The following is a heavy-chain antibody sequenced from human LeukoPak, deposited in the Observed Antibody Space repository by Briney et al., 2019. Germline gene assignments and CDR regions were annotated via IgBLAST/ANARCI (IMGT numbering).Heavy chain of an antibody. D-gene: IGHD2-15*01. CDR2: IYLADSDI. CDR1: GYSINNYW. V-gene: IGHV5-51*01. J-gene: IGHJ5*02. CDR3: ARQEYCSGGSCYTWFDP. Sequence: GESLKISCKGSGYSINNYWIGWVRQMPGKGLERMGIIYLADSDIRYSPSFQGQVTISADKSISTAYLQWSSLKASDTAMYYCARQEYCSGGSCYTWFDPWGQGTLVTVSS.